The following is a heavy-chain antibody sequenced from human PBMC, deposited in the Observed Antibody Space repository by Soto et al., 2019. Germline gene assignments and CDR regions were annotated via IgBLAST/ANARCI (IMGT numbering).Heavy chain of an antibody. CDR1: GYTFSRHW. V-gene: IGHV1-2*02. D-gene: IGHD6-13*01. Sequence: ASVKVSCKASGYTFSRHWMHWVRQAPGQGLEWMGWINPNSGGTNYAQKFQGRVTMTRDTSISTAYMELSRLRSDDTAVYYCTLAAAYYYYGMDVWGQGTTVTVSS. CDR3: TLAAAYYYYGMDV. J-gene: IGHJ6*02. CDR2: INPNSGGT.